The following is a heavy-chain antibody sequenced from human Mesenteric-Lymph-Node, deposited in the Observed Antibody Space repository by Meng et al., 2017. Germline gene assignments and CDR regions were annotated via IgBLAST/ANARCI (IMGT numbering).Heavy chain of an antibody. CDR2: ISYDGSNK. D-gene: IGHD4-17*01. J-gene: IGHJ4*02. V-gene: IGHV3-30*04. CDR1: GFTFSSYA. Sequence: GESLKISCAASGFTFSSYAMHWVRQAPGKGLEWVAVISYDGSNKYYADSVKGRFTISRDNSKNTLYLQMNSLRAEDTAVYYCASPSTVTALTGDYWGQGTQVTVSS. CDR3: ASPSTVTALTGDY.